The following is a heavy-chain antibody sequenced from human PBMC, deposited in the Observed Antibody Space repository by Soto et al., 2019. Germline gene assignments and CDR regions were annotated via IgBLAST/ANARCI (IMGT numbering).Heavy chain of an antibody. CDR2: ISAYNGNT. J-gene: IGHJ5*02. CDR1: GYSFTNNG. V-gene: IGHV1-18*01. CDR3: ARVSYSGNWFVHSVAGPNWFDP. Sequence: ASVKVSCKASGYSFTNNGISWVRQAPGQGLEWMGWISAYNGNTNYVKKFQGRGTMTTDTSTSTASMELRSLRSDDTAVYYCARVSYSGNWFVHSVAGPNWFDPWGQGTLVTVSS. D-gene: IGHD6-13*01.